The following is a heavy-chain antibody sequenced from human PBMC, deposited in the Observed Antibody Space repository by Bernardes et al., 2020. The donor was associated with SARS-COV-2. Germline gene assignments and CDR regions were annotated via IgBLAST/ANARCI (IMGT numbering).Heavy chain of an antibody. D-gene: IGHD2-15*01. CDR1: GDSVTSSTFH. CDR3: ARRGLGYCSGGSCYSAFDI. CDR2: VYYSGDT. J-gene: IGHJ3*02. V-gene: IGHV4-31*11. Sequence: SETLSLTCAVSGDSVTSSTFHWNWIRQHPGKGLEWIGDVYYSGDTHYNPSLKSRLTMSVDTSKNQFSLKLSSVTAADTAVYYCARRGLGYCSGGSCYSAFDIWGQGTMVTVSS.